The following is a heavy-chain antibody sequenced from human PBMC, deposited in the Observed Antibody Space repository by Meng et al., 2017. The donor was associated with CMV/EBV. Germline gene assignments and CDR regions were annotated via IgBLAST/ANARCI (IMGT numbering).Heavy chain of an antibody. J-gene: IGHJ4*02. CDR2: IIPIVGIT. CDR1: GDTFRSYT. V-gene: IGHV1-69*02. Sequence: CNTSGDTFRSYTISWVRQAPGQGLGWMGRIIPIVGITAYAPSLQGRVSITADKSTSTVYMELSSLRSEDTAVYYCARCSGGSCYSDYWGQGTLVTVSS. CDR3: ARCSGGSCYSDY. D-gene: IGHD2-15*01.